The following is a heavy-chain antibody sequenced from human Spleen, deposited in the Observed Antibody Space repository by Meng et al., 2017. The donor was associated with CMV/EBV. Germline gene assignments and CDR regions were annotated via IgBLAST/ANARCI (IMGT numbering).Heavy chain of an antibody. CDR2: INPNNGGT. D-gene: IGHD3-10*01. CDR3: ARDLYSGSYPGGY. V-gene: IGHV1-2*02. J-gene: IGHJ4*02. CDR1: GYNFTGYY. Sequence: ASVKVSCKASGYNFTGYYMHWVRQAPGQGLEWMGWINPNNGGTNYAQKFQGRVTMTGDTSITTAYMELRSLRSDDTAVYYCARDLYSGSYPGGYWGQGTLVTVSS.